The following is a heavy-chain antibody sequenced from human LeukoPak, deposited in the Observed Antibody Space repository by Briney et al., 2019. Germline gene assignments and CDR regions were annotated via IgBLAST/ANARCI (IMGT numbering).Heavy chain of an antibody. Sequence: ASVKVSCKASGYTFSDYYIHWFRQAPGQGLEWMGWTKPNSGGTNYAQKLQGRVTMTRDTSTSTAYMELSRLSSDDTAVYYCARDVAAARTEAFDIWGQGTMVTVSS. J-gene: IGHJ3*02. CDR3: ARDVAAARTEAFDI. CDR2: TKPNSGGT. V-gene: IGHV1-2*02. D-gene: IGHD6-13*01. CDR1: GYTFSDYY.